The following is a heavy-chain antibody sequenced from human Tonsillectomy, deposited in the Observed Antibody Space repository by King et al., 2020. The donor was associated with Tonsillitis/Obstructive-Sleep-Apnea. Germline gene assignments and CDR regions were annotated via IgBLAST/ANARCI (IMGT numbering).Heavy chain of an antibody. V-gene: IGHV3-33*01. D-gene: IGHD2-2*01. J-gene: IGHJ4*02. CDR1: GFTFRSYG. CDR2: IWYNGSNK. Sequence: VQLVESGGGVVQPGRSLSPSGAAPGFTFRSYGMPGARQAPGKGLEWVAVIWYNGSNKYNADSVKGRFTISRDNSRNTLYLQMNSLRAEDTAVYYCARGDCSSTSCYHADYWGQGTLVTVSS. CDR3: ARGDCSSTSCYHADY.